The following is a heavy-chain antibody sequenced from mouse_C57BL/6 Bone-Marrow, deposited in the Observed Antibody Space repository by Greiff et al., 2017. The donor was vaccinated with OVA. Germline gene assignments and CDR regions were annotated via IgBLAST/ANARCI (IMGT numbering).Heavy chain of an antibody. D-gene: IGHD1-1*01. J-gene: IGHJ4*01. CDR1: GFTFSDYG. Sequence: EVHLVESGGGLVKPGGSLKLSCAASGFTFSDYGMHWVRQAPEKGLEWVAYISSGSSTIYYADTVKGRFTISRDNAKNTLFLQMTSLRSEDTAMYYCAKITTVVRYAMDYWGQGTSVTVSS. V-gene: IGHV5-17*01. CDR2: ISSGSSTI. CDR3: AKITTVVRYAMDY.